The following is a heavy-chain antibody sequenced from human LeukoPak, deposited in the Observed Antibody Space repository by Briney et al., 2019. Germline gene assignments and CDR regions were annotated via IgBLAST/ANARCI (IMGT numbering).Heavy chain of an antibody. CDR2: ISAYNGNT. J-gene: IGHJ6*02. D-gene: IGHD6-13*01. V-gene: IGHV1-18*01. CDR3: ARDPIAAAGTSSYYYYGMDV. Sequence: ASVKVSCKASGYTFTSYGISWVRQAPGQGLEWMGWISAYNGNTNYAQKLQGRVTMTTDTSTSTAYMELRNLRSDDTAVYYRARDPIAAAGTSSYYYYGMDVWGQGTTVTVSS. CDR1: GYTFTSYG.